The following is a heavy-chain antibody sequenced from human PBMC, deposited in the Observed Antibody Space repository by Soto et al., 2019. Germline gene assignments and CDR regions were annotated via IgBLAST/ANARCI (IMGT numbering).Heavy chain of an antibody. CDR3: ARKKNSRAPFDY. V-gene: IGHV3-53*01. J-gene: IGHJ4*02. CDR2: IYSGGST. CDR1: GFTVSSNY. D-gene: IGHD3-22*01. Sequence: GGSLRLSCAASGFTVSSNYMCWVRQAPGKGLEWVSVIYSGGSTYYADSVKGRFTISRDNSKNTLYLQMNSLRAEDTAVYYCARKKNSRAPFDYWGQGTLVTVSS.